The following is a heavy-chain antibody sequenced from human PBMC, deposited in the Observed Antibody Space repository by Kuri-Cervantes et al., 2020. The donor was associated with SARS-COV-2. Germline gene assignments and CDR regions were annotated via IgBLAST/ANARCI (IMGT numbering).Heavy chain of an antibody. CDR1: GFTFSSYG. J-gene: IGHJ4*02. D-gene: IGHD6-19*01. CDR3: VRESIAVADTYTENKIDY. V-gene: IGHV3-30*03. Sequence: GESLKISCAASGFTFSSYGLHWVRQAPGKGLEWVAVISYDGSNKNYADPVKGRFTISKDNTKNKLYLQMNSLRAEDTAVYYCVRESIAVADTYTENKIDYWGQGILVTVSS. CDR2: ISYDGSNK.